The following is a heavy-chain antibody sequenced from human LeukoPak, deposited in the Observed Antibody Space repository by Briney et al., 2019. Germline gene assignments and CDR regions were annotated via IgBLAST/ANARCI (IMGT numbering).Heavy chain of an antibody. D-gene: IGHD6-13*01. V-gene: IGHV1-18*01. CDR1: GGTFTSYG. CDR2: ISAYNGNT. Sequence: ASVKVSCKASGGTFTSYGISWVRQAPGQGLEWMGWISAYNGNTNYAQKLQGRVTMTTDTSTSTAYMELRSLRSDDTAVYYCARDNLSSSWYATTPVPRYDWFDPWGQGTLVTVSS. CDR3: ARDNLSSSWYATTPVPRYDWFDP. J-gene: IGHJ5*02.